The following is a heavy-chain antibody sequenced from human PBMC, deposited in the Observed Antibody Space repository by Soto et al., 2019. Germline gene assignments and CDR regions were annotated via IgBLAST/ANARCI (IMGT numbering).Heavy chain of an antibody. CDR3: ARIEGECSRGYCYSGGFKY. CDR2: IDNSGTIK. J-gene: IGHJ4*02. D-gene: IGHD2-15*01. Sequence: PGGSLRLSCAASGFTFSDYYMTWIRPAPGKGLEWVSYIDNSGTIKYYADSVKGRFTSSRANTKNSLSLQMHRLRAEDTAIYSCARIEGECSRGYCYSGGFKYSGQAALVTVSS. V-gene: IGHV3-11*01. CDR1: GFTFSDYY.